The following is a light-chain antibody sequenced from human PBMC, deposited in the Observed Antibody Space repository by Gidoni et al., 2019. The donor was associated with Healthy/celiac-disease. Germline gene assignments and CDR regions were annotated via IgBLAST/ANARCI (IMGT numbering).Light chain of an antibody. V-gene: IGKV1-39*01. CDR1: QSISSY. CDR2: AAS. CDR3: QQSYSTPYT. J-gene: IGKJ2*01. Sequence: DIQMTQSPSSLSASVGDRVTITCRESQSISSYLNWYQQKPGKAPKLLIYAASSLQSGVPSRFSGSGSGTDFTLTISSLQPEDFATYYCQQSYSTPYTFXQXTKLEIK.